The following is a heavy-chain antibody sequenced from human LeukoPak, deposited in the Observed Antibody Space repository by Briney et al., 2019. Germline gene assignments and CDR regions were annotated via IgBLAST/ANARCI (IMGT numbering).Heavy chain of an antibody. CDR3: ARAGSSTSPPGVV. CDR1: GGSISNYY. D-gene: IGHD2-2*01. Sequence: PSETLSLTCTVSGGSISNYYWSWVRQLAGKGLEWIGRFYTSGNTNYNPSLKSRVAMSVDTSKNQFSLNLTSVTAADTAVYYCARAGSSTSPPGVVWGKGTTVTVSS. J-gene: IGHJ6*04. CDR2: FYTSGNT. V-gene: IGHV4-4*07.